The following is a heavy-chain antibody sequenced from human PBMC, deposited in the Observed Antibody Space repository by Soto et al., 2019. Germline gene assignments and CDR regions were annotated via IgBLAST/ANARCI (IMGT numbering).Heavy chain of an antibody. CDR3: ARPIRAVAGPFDY. CDR2: INRSGST. J-gene: IGHJ4*02. D-gene: IGHD6-19*01. V-gene: IGHV4-34*01. CDR1: GGSFIGYY. Sequence: PSETLSLTCAVYGGSFIGYYWSWIRQPPGMGLEWIGEINRSGSTNYNPSLKSRVTISVDTSKNQFSLKLSSVTAADTAVYYCARPIRAVAGPFDYWGQGTLVTVSS.